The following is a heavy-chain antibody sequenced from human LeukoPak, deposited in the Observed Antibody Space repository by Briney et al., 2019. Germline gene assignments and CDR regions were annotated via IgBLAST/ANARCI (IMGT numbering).Heavy chain of an antibody. D-gene: IGHD3-3*01. CDR1: GGSFSGYY. CDR3: ARTTDSWSGYHDY. J-gene: IGHJ4*02. V-gene: IGHV4-34*01. CDR2: INHSGST. Sequence: SETLSLTCAVYGGSFSGYYWSWIRQPPGKGLEWIGEINHSGSTNYNPSLKSRVTISVDTSKNQFSLKLSSVTAADTAVYFCARTTDSWSGYHDYWGQGTLVTVSS.